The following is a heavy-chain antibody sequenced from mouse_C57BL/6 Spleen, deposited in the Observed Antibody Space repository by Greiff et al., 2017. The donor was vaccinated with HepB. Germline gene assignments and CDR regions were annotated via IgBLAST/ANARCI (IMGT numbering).Heavy chain of an antibody. J-gene: IGHJ1*03. V-gene: IGHV1-74*01. CDR1: GYTFTSYW. CDR3: AMGWLLLPWYFDV. D-gene: IGHD2-3*01. CDR2: IHPSDGDT. Sequence: QVQLKQPGAELVKPGASVKVSCKASGYTFTSYWMHWVKQRPGQGLEWIGRIHPSDGDTNYNQKFKGKATLTVDKSSSTAYMQLSSLTSEDSAVYYCAMGWLLLPWYFDVWGTGTTVTVSS.